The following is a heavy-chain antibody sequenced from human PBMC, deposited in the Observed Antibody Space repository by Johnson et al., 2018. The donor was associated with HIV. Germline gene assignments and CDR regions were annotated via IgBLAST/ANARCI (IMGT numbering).Heavy chain of an antibody. CDR2: LYSAGSA. J-gene: IGHJ3*02. D-gene: IGHD3-16*01. V-gene: IGHV3-66*02. CDR1: GFTVSSNY. CDR3: ARGSRYTYDNDDVHLLHAFDI. Sequence: VHLVESGGGVVRPGGSLRLSCAASGFTVSSNYMSWVRQAPGKGLEWVSILYSAGSAYYADSVKGRFTISRDNSKNTLYLQMNSLRAEDTAVYYCARGSRYTYDNDDVHLLHAFDIWGQGTMVTVSS.